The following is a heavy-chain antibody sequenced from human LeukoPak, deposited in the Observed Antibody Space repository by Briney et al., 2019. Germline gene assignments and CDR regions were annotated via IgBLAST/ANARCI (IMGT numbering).Heavy chain of an antibody. CDR3: ARAPITSPFYFDY. CDR2: INWSGGST. V-gene: IGHV3-20*04. J-gene: IGHJ4*02. CDR1: GFSFSSFA. D-gene: IGHD2-2*01. Sequence: GGSLRLSCAGSGFSFSSFAMTWVRQVPGKGLEWVSGINWSGGSTGYADPLRGRFTISRDNAKNSLYLQMDSLRAEDTALYYCARAPITSPFYFDYWGQGTLVTVSS.